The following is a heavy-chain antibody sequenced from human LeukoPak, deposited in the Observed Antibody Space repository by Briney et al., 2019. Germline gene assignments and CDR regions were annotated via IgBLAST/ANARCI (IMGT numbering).Heavy chain of an antibody. Sequence: SQTLSLTCTVSGGSISSGSYYWSWIRQPAGKGLEWIGRIYTSGSTNYNPSLKSRVTISVDTSKNQFSLKLSSVTAADKAVYYCARGQPYYDFWSGYFDYWGQGTLVTVSS. CDR2: IYTSGST. J-gene: IGHJ4*02. CDR3: ARGQPYYDFWSGYFDY. V-gene: IGHV4-61*02. CDR1: GGSISSGSYY. D-gene: IGHD3-3*01.